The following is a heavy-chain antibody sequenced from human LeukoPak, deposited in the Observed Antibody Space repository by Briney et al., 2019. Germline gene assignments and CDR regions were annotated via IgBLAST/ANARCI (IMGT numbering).Heavy chain of an antibody. CDR2: MSYDGSNK. J-gene: IGHJ4*02. D-gene: IGHD2-8*02. V-gene: IGHV3-30*18. CDR3: AKKRPGGVYTAIDY. Sequence: GGSLRLSCAASGFTFSSYAMSWVRQAPGKGLEWLAVMSYDGSNKYYADSVKGRFTISRDNSKNTLYLQMNSLRAEDTAVYYCAKKRPGGVYTAIDYWGQGTLVTVSS. CDR1: GFTFSSYA.